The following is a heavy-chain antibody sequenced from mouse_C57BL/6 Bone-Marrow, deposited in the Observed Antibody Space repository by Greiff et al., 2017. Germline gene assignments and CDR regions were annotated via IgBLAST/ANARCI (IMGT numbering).Heavy chain of an antibody. J-gene: IGHJ1*03. CDR3: ARGGPYYGSSYKYFDV. CDR2: INPNNGGT. V-gene: IGHV1-26*01. Sequence: EVQLQQSGPELVKPGASVKISCKASGYTFTDYYMNWVKQTHGKSLEWIGDINPNNGGTSYNQKFKGKATLTVDKSSSTAYMELRSLTSEDSAVYYCARGGPYYGSSYKYFDVWGTGTTVTVSS. D-gene: IGHD1-1*01. CDR1: GYTFTDYY.